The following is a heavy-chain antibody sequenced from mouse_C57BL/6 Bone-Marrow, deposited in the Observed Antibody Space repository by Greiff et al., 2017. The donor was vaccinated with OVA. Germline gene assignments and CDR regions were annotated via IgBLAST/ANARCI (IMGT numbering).Heavy chain of an antibody. D-gene: IGHD2-2*01. Sequence: QVQLQQPGAELVKPGAPVKVSCKASGYTFTSYWMHWVKQRPGQGLEWTGRIHPSDSDTTYNQKFKGKATLTVDKSSSTAYMQLNSLTSEDSAVYYCAIKAPFYYGYWVDYWGQGTTLTVSS. CDR1: GYTFTSYW. CDR2: IHPSDSDT. CDR3: AIKAPFYYGYWVDY. V-gene: IGHV1-74*01. J-gene: IGHJ2*01.